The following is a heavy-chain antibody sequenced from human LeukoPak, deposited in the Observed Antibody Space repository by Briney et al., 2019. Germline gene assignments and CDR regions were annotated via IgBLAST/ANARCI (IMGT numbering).Heavy chain of an antibody. V-gene: IGHV4-4*07. CDR1: GGSISSYY. J-gene: IGHJ3*02. CDR3: ARQGYSSSWYGAFDI. CDR2: IYTSGST. Sequence: SETLSLTCTVSGGSISSYYWSWIRQPAGKGLEWIGRIYTSGSTNYNPSLKSRVTISVDTSKNQFSLKLSSVTAADTAVYYCARQGYSSSWYGAFDIWGQGTMVTVSS. D-gene: IGHD6-13*01.